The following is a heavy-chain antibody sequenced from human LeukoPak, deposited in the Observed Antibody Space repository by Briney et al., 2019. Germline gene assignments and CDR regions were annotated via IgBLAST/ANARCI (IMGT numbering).Heavy chain of an antibody. Sequence: GGSLRLSCAPSGFTFSDYNTNWVRQAPGKAMEWVSSITRIGTYIFYADSVKGRFTISRDNDKNSLYLQMDSLGPEDTAVYYCARDPYSGLYGNDYYYYMDVWGKGTTVTISS. CDR3: ARDPYSGLYGNDYYYYMDV. CDR1: GFTFSDYN. V-gene: IGHV3-21*01. CDR2: ITRIGTYI. D-gene: IGHD1-26*01. J-gene: IGHJ6*03.